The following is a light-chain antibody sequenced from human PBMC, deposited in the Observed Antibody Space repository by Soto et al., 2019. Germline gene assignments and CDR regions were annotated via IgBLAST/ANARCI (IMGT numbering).Light chain of an antibody. CDR2: DAS. J-gene: IGKJ5*01. Sequence: EIVVTQSPATLSLSPWERGTLSCRASQTVSSYLLWYQQKPGQAPRLLIYDASNRATGVPARFTGSGSETDFTLTISSLEPEDFAVYYRQHRMNWPHIFGQGTRLEIK. CDR3: QHRMNWPHI. V-gene: IGKV3-11*01. CDR1: QTVSSY.